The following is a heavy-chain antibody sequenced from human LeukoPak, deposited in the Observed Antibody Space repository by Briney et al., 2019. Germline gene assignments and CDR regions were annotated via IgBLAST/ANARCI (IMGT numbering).Heavy chain of an antibody. CDR3: ARGLGAAAH. J-gene: IGHJ4*02. CDR2: INHSGST. Sequence: KPSETLSLTCAVYGGSFSGYYWSWIRQPPGKGLEWIGEINHSGSTNYNPSLKSRVTISVDTSKNQFPLKLSSVTAADTAVYYCARGLGAAAHWGQGTLVTVSS. D-gene: IGHD6-13*01. CDR1: GGSFSGYY. V-gene: IGHV4-34*01.